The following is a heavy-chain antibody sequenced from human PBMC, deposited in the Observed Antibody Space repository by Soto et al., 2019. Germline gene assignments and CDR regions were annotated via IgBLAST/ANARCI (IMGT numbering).Heavy chain of an antibody. CDR2: ISSSSSYI. Sequence: PGWSLRLSCASSVFTFISYSMNWVRQAPGKGLEWVSSISSSSSYIYYADSVKGRFTISRDNAKNSLYLQMNSLRAEDTAVYYCARPYDYYYGMDVWGQGTTVTVS. CDR3: ARPYDYYYGMDV. V-gene: IGHV3-21*01. CDR1: VFTFISYS. J-gene: IGHJ6*02. D-gene: IGHD3-16*01.